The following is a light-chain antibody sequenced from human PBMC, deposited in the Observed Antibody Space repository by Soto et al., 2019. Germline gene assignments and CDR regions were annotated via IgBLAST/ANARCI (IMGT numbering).Light chain of an antibody. V-gene: IGKV1-5*01. J-gene: IGKJ1*01. CDR2: DAS. CDR1: PSISSW. CDR3: QEYNSYPRP. Sequence: TQLNKTHSTQPPSVGDRVTLSCRASPSISSWLAWYQQKPGKAPKLLIYDASSLESGVQSRFSGSGAGTEFTLTISSLQPDDFATYYCQEYNSYPRPFGQGT.